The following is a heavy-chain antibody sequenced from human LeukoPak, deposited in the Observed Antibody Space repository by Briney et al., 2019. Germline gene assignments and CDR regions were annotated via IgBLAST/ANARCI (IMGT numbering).Heavy chain of an antibody. D-gene: IGHD1-26*01. CDR1: GFTFSSYG. J-gene: IGHJ4*02. Sequence: HPGGSLRLSCATSGFTFSSYGMHWVRQAPGKGLEWLAFTRYDGSSNYYVESVKGRLTISRDNSKNTLYLQMTSLRPEDTAVYYCAKSRILNLMGAAVDYWGQGTLVTVSS. CDR2: TRYDGSSN. V-gene: IGHV3-30*02. CDR3: AKSRILNLMGAAVDY.